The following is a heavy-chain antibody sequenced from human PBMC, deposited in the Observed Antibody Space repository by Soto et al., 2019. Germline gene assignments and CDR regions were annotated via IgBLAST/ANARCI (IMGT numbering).Heavy chain of an antibody. J-gene: IGHJ4*02. CDR2: ISCDGSKE. D-gene: IGHD2-15*01. CDR1: PFTFRSYS. Sequence: QEQLVQSGGGVVQPGRSLRLSCAASPFTFRSYSMHWVRQAPGKGLEWVTSISCDGSKESYADSMKGRFAVSRDNSKNTLYLQMNSPRPEDTAVYYCARYCNGGACYSASLDYWGQGTQVTVSS. CDR3: ARYCNGGACYSASLDY. V-gene: IGHV3-30*09.